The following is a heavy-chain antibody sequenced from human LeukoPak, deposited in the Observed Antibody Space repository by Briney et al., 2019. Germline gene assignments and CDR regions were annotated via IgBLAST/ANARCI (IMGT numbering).Heavy chain of an antibody. CDR2: IDQDGRTK. D-gene: IGHD3-3*01. Sequence: GGSLRLSCATSGFTFSTYWMSWVRQAPGNGPEWVANIDQDGRTKYYVDSVRGRFTISRDNAKNSLYLQMNSLRAEDTAVYYCARSPLYYDFWSGWGVYYYYGMDVWGQGTTVTVSS. V-gene: IGHV3-7*03. CDR3: ARSPLYYDFWSGWGVYYYYGMDV. CDR1: GFTFSTYW. J-gene: IGHJ6*02.